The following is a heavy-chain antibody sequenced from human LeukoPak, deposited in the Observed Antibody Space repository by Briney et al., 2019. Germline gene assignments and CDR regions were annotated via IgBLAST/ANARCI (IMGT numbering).Heavy chain of an antibody. J-gene: IGHJ4*02. CDR1: RFSLTRYG. CDR2: ITARGDVA. Sequence: GGSLRLSCVASRFSLTRYGMAWVRQAPGGGLDWVATITARGDVAYYADSVDGRFTFSRDNSKDILYLQMSSLRAEDTALYYCAKGNSMIRATYFDSWGRGTLVTVSS. D-gene: IGHD3-10*01. CDR3: AKGNSMIRATYFDS. V-gene: IGHV3-23*01.